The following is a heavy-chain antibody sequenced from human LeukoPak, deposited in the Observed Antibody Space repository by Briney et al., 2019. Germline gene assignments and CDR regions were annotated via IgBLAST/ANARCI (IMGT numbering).Heavy chain of an antibody. Sequence: EASVKVSCKASGYTFTGYYMHWVRQAPGQGLEWMGRINPNSGGPNYAQKFQGRVTMTRDTSISPAYMELSRLRSDDTAVYYCARVVDGWFGEIPANWFDPWGQGTLVTVSS. CDR1: GYTFTGYY. V-gene: IGHV1-2*06. CDR3: ARVVDGWFGEIPANWFDP. J-gene: IGHJ5*02. CDR2: INPNSGGP. D-gene: IGHD3-10*01.